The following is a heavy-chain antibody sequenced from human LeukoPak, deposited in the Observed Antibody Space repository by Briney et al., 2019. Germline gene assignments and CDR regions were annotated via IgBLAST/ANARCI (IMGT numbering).Heavy chain of an antibody. CDR3: ARDYGGNLYDY. V-gene: IGHV3-64*01. J-gene: IGHJ4*02. CDR2: ISSNGGST. CDR1: GFTFSSCA. D-gene: IGHD4-23*01. Sequence: GGSLRLSCAASGFTFSSCAMHWVRQAPGKGLEYVSAISSNGGSTYYANSVKGRFTISRDNSKNTLYLQMGSLRAEDMAVYYCARDYGGNLYDYWGQGTLVTVSS.